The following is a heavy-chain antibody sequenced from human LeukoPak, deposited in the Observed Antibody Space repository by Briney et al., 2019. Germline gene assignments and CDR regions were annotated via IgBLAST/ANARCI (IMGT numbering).Heavy chain of an antibody. CDR1: GASISSNNW. V-gene: IGHV4-4*02. D-gene: IGHD6-19*01. J-gene: IGHJ4*02. Sequence: SETLSLTCAVSGASISSNNWWWSWVRQPPGKGLEWIGEIYHSGSTNYSPSLKSRVTMSVDKSKNQFSLKLTSVTAADTAVYYCAREGKLTGYFGGLGFNYWGQGILVTVSS. CDR3: AREGKLTGYFGGLGFNY. CDR2: IYHSGST.